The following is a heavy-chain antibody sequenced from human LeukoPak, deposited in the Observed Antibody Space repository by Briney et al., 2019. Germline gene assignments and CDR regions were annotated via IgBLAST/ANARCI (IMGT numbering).Heavy chain of an antibody. Sequence: GGSLRLSCVGSGFTFSSDWMSWVRQAPGKGLEWVANIKQDESEKYYVDSVKGRFIVSRDNAKNSLCLQMNSLRVEDTAVYYCANFPHLEPTYLDSWGQGILVSVSS. J-gene: IGHJ4*02. CDR3: ANFPHLEPTYLDS. CDR2: IKQDESEK. V-gene: IGHV3-7*01. CDR1: GFTFSSDW. D-gene: IGHD1-1*01.